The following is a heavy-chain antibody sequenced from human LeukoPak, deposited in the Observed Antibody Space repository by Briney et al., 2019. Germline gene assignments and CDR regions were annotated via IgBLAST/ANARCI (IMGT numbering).Heavy chain of an antibody. CDR3: TKARRYYYGSGSFFSYYFDY. CDR1: GFTFSNAW. V-gene: IGHV3-15*01. CDR2: IKSKTDGGTT. J-gene: IGHJ4*02. D-gene: IGHD3-10*01. Sequence: GGSLRLSCAAPGFTFSNAWMSWVRQAPGKGLEWVGRIKSKTDGGTTDYAAPVKGRFTISRDDSKNTLYLQMNSLKTEDTAVYYCTKARRYYYGSGSFFSYYFDYWGQGTLVTASS.